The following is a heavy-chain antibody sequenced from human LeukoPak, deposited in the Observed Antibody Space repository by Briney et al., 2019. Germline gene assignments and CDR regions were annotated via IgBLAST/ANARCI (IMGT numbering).Heavy chain of an antibody. V-gene: IGHV3-30*02. J-gene: IGHJ4*02. Sequence: GGSLRLSCAASGFTFSSYGMHWVRQASGKGLEWVAFIRYDGSNKYYADSVKGRFTISRDNSKNTLYLQMNSLRAEDTAVYYCAKGGPVIPDYWGQGTLVTVSS. D-gene: IGHD2-21*01. CDR1: GFTFSSYG. CDR3: AKGGPVIPDY. CDR2: IRYDGSNK.